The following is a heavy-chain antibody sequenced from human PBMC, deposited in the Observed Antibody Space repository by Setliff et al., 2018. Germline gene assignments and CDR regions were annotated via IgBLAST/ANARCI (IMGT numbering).Heavy chain of an antibody. V-gene: IGHV3-23*01. CDR3: ANHNPARWAVTGTPLDY. CDR1: GFTFSTYS. D-gene: IGHD6-19*01. Sequence: PGGSLRLSCAASGFTFSTYSMSWVRQAPGKGLEWVSAISGDSEYIYYGDSVKGRFTISRDNSKNALYLQMNSLRAEDTAIYYCANHNPARWAVTGTPLDYWGQGTLVTVSS. J-gene: IGHJ4*02. CDR2: ISGDSEYI.